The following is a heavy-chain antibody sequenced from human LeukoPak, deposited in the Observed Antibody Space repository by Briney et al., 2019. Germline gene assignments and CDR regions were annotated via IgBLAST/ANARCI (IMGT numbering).Heavy chain of an antibody. CDR1: GGTFSSYA. CDR3: AGVAPPRYSSEGVFDY. J-gene: IGHJ4*02. D-gene: IGHD6-19*01. Sequence: SVKVSCKASGGTFSSYAISWVRQAPGQGLEWMGGIIPIFGTANYAQKFQGRVTITTDESTSTAYMELSSLRSEDTAVYYCAGVAPPRYSSEGVFDYWGQGTLVTVSS. V-gene: IGHV1-69*05. CDR2: IIPIFGTA.